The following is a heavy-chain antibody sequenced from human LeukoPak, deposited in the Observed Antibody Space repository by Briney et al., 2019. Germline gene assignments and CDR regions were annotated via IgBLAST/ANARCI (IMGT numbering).Heavy chain of an antibody. CDR2: IFHSGST. V-gene: IGHV4-38-2*02. D-gene: IGHD3-3*01. CDR3: AREGRYDFAPFYFYMDV. Sequence: PSETLSLTCAVSGYSISSGYYWVWIRQPPGKGLEWIGSIFHSGSTYYNPSLKSRITISVDTSMNQFSLKLSSVTAADTAVYYCAREGRYDFAPFYFYMDVWGKGTTVTVSS. J-gene: IGHJ6*03. CDR1: GYSISSGYY.